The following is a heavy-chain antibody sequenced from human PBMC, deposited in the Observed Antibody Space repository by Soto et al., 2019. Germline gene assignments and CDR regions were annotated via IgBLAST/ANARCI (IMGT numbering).Heavy chain of an antibody. CDR2: IKTNTEGGTT. D-gene: IGHD3-16*02. Sequence: EVQLVESGGSLVKPGGSLRLSCAASGFTFNKAWAHRVRQAPGKRLEWLGRIKTNTEGGTTDYAAIVKSRFTISKDDSEKTLILQMNSLNTEDTAVYYCLTDENWATHRYRFYWGRGTLVTVSS. CDR3: LTDENWATHRYRFY. J-gene: IGHJ4*02. CDR1: GFTFNKAW. V-gene: IGHV3-15*01.